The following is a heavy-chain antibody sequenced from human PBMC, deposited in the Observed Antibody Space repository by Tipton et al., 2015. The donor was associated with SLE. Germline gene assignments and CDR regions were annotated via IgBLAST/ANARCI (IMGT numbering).Heavy chain of an antibody. Sequence: QLVQSGAEVKKPGASVKVSCKASGYTFSDYGITWVRQGPGQGLEWMGWISGYSGDTIYPRKFQGRVTMTTDTPTSTVYMELRSLTSDDTAVYYCARGCPHSIDGVCLNLDYWGQGTLVTVSS. D-gene: IGHD2-8*01. J-gene: IGHJ4*02. CDR3: ARGCPHSIDGVCLNLDY. V-gene: IGHV1-18*01. CDR2: ISGYSGDT. CDR1: GYTFSDYG.